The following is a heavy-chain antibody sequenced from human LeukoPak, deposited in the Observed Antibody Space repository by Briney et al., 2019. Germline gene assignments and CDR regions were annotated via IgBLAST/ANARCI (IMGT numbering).Heavy chain of an antibody. D-gene: IGHD1-26*01. V-gene: IGHV3-30*18. CDR3: AKDLSRVVGATLFDY. CDR1: GFTFSSYG. J-gene: IGHJ4*02. Sequence: GRSLRLSCAASGFTFSSYGMHWVRQAPGKGLEWVAVISYDGSNKYYADSVKGRFTISRDNSKNTLYLQMNSLRAEDTAVYYCAKDLSRVVGATLFDYWGQGTLVTVSS. CDR2: ISYDGSNK.